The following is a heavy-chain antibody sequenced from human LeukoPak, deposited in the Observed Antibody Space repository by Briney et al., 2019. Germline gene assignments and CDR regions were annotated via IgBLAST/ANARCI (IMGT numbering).Heavy chain of an antibody. CDR1: GFTFSSYG. D-gene: IGHD2-2*01. CDR2: ISYDGSNK. CDR3: AKATLVVPRAPDY. V-gene: IGHV3-30*18. Sequence: PGRSLRLSCAASGFTFSSYGMHWVRQAPGKGLEWVAVISYDGSNKYYADSVKGRFTISRDNSKNTLYLQMNSLRAEDTALYYCAKATLVVPRAPDYWGQGTLVTVSS. J-gene: IGHJ4*02.